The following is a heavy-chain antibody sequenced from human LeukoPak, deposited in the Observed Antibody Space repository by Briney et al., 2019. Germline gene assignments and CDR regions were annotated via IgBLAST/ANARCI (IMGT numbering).Heavy chain of an antibody. J-gene: IGHJ4*02. CDR1: GFTFSSDW. Sequence: GGSLRLSCAASGFTFSSDWMHRVRQAPGKGLVWVSRINRDGRSTTYADSVKGRFTISRDNSKNTLHLQMNSLRAEDTAIYYCAKQAYDSPRTDFDYWGQGTLVTVSS. CDR2: INRDGRST. D-gene: IGHD3-22*01. V-gene: IGHV3-74*01. CDR3: AKQAYDSPRTDFDY.